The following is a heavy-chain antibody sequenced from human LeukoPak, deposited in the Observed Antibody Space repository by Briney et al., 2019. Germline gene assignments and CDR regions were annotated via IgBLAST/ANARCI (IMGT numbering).Heavy chain of an antibody. CDR3: ARFRYCSSTSCRKWGSNWFDP. CDR2: MNPNSGNT. CDR1: GYTFTSYG. D-gene: IGHD2-2*01. J-gene: IGHJ5*02. V-gene: IGHV1-8*01. Sequence: ASVKVSCKASGYTFTSYGINWVRQATGQGLEWMGWMNPNSGNTGYAQKSQGRVTMTRNTSISTAYMELSSLRSEDTAVYYCARFRYCSSTSCRKWGSNWFDPWGQGTLVTVSS.